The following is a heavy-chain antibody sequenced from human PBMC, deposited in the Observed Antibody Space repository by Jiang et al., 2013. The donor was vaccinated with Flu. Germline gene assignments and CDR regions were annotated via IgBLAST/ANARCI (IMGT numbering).Heavy chain of an antibody. V-gene: IGHV1-8*02. J-gene: IGHJ4*02. CDR3: ARGHRVVVAAPSGY. Sequence: GAEVKKPGASVKVSCKASGYTFTSYGINWVRQATGQGLEWMGWMNPNSGNTGYAQKFQGRVTMTRNTSISTAYMELSSLRSEDTAVYYCARGHRVVVAAPSGYWGQGTLVTVSS. D-gene: IGHD2-15*01. CDR1: GYTFTSYG. CDR2: MNPNSGNT.